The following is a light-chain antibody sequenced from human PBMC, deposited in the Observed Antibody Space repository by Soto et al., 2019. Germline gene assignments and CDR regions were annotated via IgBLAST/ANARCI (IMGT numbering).Light chain of an antibody. J-gene: IGKJ3*01. CDR2: SAS. CDR3: QQYNKWPLFT. CDR1: QSVGSN. Sequence: EIVLTQSPAILSVSPGRGATLSCRASQSVGSNLAWYQQRPGQAPRLLIYSASTRATGIPARFSGSGSGTEFTLTISSLQSEDFAFYYCQQYNKWPLFTFGPGTRVDIK. V-gene: IGKV3-15*01.